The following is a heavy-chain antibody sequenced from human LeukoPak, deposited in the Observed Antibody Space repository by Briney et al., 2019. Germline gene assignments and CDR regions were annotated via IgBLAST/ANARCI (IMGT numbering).Heavy chain of an antibody. CDR1: GYTFTSYG. V-gene: IGHV1-18*01. CDR2: ICAYNGNT. CDR3: ARGGNYYGSGRYQYYFDY. D-gene: IGHD3-10*01. J-gene: IGHJ4*02. Sequence: ASVRVSCKASGYTFTSYGIIWVRQAPGQGLEWMGWICAYNGNTNYAQKFQGRVTMTTDTSTSTAYMELRSLRSDDTAVYYCARGGNYYGSGRYQYYFDYWGQGTLVTVSS.